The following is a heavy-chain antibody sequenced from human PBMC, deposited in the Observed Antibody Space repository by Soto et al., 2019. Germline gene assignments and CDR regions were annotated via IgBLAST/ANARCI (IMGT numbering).Heavy chain of an antibody. CDR3: DNGTVAGTYYYYVVDG. Sequence: QVRLVESGGGVVQPGGSLRLSCAVSGFIFSSHTMHWVRQAPGKGLEWVALVSFDGYKQYYAHSVRGRFTISTDFSKNTLYLQMDSLRTDNTDVYIVDNGTVAGTYYYYVVDGWGNGPTVSVSS. D-gene: IGHD6-19*01. J-gene: IGHJ6*04. CDR1: GFIFSSHT. V-gene: IGHV3-30-3*01. CDR2: VSFDGYKQ.